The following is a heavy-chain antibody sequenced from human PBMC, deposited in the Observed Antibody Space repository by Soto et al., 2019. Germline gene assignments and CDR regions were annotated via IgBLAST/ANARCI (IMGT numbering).Heavy chain of an antibody. CDR2: IIPIFGRA. Sequence: SVKVSCKASGGTFSSYAISWVRQAPGQGLEWMGGIIPIFGRANYAQNFQGRVTITAAASTSTAYMELSSLRSEDTAVYYCAQTLGLAVAGPGRFDLWGRGTLVT. CDR3: AQTLGLAVAGPGRFDL. CDR1: GGTFSSYA. D-gene: IGHD6-19*01. V-gene: IGHV1-69*13. J-gene: IGHJ2*01.